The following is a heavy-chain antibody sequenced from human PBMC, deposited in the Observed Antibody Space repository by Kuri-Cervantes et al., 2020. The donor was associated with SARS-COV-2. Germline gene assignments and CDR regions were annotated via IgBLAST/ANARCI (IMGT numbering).Heavy chain of an antibody. V-gene: IGHV3-66*03. CDR3: ARVGVYCSSTSCCPNWFDP. Sequence: GESLKISCAASGFTVSSNYMSWVRQAPGKGLEWVSVIYSCGSTYYADSVKGRFTISRDNSKNTLYLQMNSLRAEDTAVYYCARVGVYCSSTSCCPNWFDPWGQGTLVTVSS. J-gene: IGHJ5*02. CDR2: IYSCGST. CDR1: GFTVSSNY. D-gene: IGHD2-2*01.